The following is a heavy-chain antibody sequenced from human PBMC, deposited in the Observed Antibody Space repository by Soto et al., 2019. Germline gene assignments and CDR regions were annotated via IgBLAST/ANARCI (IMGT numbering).Heavy chain of an antibody. CDR3: ARGGHVVVVTAALDY. Sequence: QVQLMQSGAEVKKPGASVKVSCKASGDTFTDYYIHWVRQAPGQGLEWMGTVNPSGGHTTYAQHFLGRVNMTGDTSTSTLYMELTRLTSGDTAIYYCARGGHVVVVTAALDYWGQGTLVTVSS. V-gene: IGHV1-46*01. J-gene: IGHJ4*02. CDR2: VNPSGGHT. CDR1: GDTFTDYY. D-gene: IGHD2-21*02.